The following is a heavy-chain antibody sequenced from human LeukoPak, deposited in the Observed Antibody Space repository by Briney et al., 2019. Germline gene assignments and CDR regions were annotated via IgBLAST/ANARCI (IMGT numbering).Heavy chain of an antibody. J-gene: IGHJ4*01. CDR3: ARGTGSLFY. CDR1: GGPISNFY. D-gene: IGHD3-10*01. V-gene: IGHV4-59*01. Sequence: SETLSLTCAVSGGPISNFYWSWIRQPPGKGLEWIGYIKYRGTTNYNPSLKSRVTLSVDTSKNQLSLKLSSVTAADTAVYYCARGTGSLFYWGHGILVTVSS. CDR2: IKYRGTT.